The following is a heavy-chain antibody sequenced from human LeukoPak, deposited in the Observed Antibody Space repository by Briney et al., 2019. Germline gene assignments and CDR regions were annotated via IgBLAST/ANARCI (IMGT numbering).Heavy chain of an antibody. CDR2: IYYSGST. CDR3: ARHVGYCSSDTCYSTWYFDL. D-gene: IGHD2-15*01. V-gene: IGHV4-39*01. J-gene: IGHJ2*01. Sequence: SDTLSLTCTVSGGSISSSSYYWGWVRQPPGKGLEWIGSIYYSGSTYYNPSLKSRVTISVDRSKNQLSLKLTSVTAADTAVYCCARHVGYCSSDTCYSTWYFDLWGRGTLVTVSS. CDR1: GGSISSSSYY.